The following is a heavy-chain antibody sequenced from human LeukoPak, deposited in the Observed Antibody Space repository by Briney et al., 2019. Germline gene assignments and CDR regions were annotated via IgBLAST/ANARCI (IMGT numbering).Heavy chain of an antibody. D-gene: IGHD1-26*01. J-gene: IGHJ6*02. V-gene: IGHV3-15*01. CDR3: TTERNWELLRPYGLDI. Sequence: PGGSLRLSCAASGFNFNYVWMDWVRQAPGKGREWVGRIRTKIEGETTDYAAPVKGRFTISRDDSKTTLYLHMNSLKTEDSAVYYCTTERNWELLRPYGLDIWGQGTTVTVSS. CDR1: GFNFNYVW. CDR2: IRTKIEGETT.